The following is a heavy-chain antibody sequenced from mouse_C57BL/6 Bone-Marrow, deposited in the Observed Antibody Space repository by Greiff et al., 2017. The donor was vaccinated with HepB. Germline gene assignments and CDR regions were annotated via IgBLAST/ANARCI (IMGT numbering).Heavy chain of an antibody. J-gene: IGHJ1*03. CDR2: IHPNSGST. D-gene: IGHD1-1*01. V-gene: IGHV1-64*01. Sequence: QVQLQQPGAELVKPGASVKLSCKASGYTFTSYWMHWVKQRPGQGLEWIGMIHPNSGSTNYNEKFKSKATLTVDKSSRTAYMQLSSLTSEDSAVYYCAREGDYYYGSSYGGYWYFDVWGTGTTVTVSS. CDR1: GYTFTSYW. CDR3: AREGDYYYGSSYGGYWYFDV.